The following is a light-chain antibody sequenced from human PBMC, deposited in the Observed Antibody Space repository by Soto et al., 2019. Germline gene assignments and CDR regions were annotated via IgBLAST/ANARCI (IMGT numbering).Light chain of an antibody. CDR3: QQYFTVPHT. V-gene: IGKV1-5*01. CDR1: QSIDRR. Sequence: DIQMTQSPSTLSASVRDSVTITCRASQSIDRRLAWYQKKPGKAPNLVIYDASTLESGDPSRFSGSGSGTEFTLTISSLQPDDSATYYCQQYFTVPHTFGRGTTLQIK. CDR2: DAS. J-gene: IGKJ2*01.